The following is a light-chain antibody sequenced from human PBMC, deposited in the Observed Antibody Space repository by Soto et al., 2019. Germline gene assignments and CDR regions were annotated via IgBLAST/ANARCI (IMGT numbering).Light chain of an antibody. Sequence: DIQMTQSPSSLSASVGDRVTITCRASQGISNYLAWYQQKPGKVPKLLIYTASTLQSEVPSRFSGSGSGTGFTLTISSLQPEDVATYYCQKFNSGPFTFGPGTKVDIK. V-gene: IGKV1-27*01. CDR3: QKFNSGPFT. CDR2: TAS. CDR1: QGISNY. J-gene: IGKJ3*01.